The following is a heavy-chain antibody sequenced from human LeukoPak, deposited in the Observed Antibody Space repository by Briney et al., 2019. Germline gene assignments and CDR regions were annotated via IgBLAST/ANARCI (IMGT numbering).Heavy chain of an antibody. V-gene: IGHV3-21*01. J-gene: IGHJ4*02. CDR2: ISGSGYNT. D-gene: IGHD4-23*01. CDR1: GLTSHLKSYG. CDR3: ARDYGGSSPFDY. Sequence: GGSLRLSCAASGLTSHLKSYGMSWVRQAPGKGLEWVSTISGSGYNTYYADSVKGRFTISRDNAKNSLYLHMNSLRAEDTAVYYCARDYGGSSPFDYWGQGTLVTVSS.